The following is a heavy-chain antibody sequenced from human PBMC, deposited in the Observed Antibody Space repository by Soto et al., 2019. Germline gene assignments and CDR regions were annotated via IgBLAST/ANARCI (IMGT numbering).Heavy chain of an antibody. V-gene: IGHV4-39*01. CDR2: IYYSGST. J-gene: IGHJ5*02. CDR1: GGSISSGRYY. Sequence: QLQLQESGPGLVKPSETLSLTCTVSGGSISSGRYYWGWIRQPPGKGLEWIGSIYYSGSTYSNPSLKSRVTTSVDASKNRFSLRLSSVTVADTAVYYCARHSDCSGGSCYSEYFAVGNWFDPWGQGTLVTVSS. D-gene: IGHD2-15*01. CDR3: ARHSDCSGGSCYSEYFAVGNWFDP.